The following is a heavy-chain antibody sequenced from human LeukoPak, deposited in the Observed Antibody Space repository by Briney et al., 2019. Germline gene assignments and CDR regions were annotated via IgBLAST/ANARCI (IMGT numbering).Heavy chain of an antibody. CDR3: ARGGHVDTAMVSGY. D-gene: IGHD5-18*01. V-gene: IGHV4-34*01. Sequence: PSETLSLTCAVYGGSFSGYYWSWIRQPPGKGLEWIGEINHSGSTNYNPSLKSRVTISVDTSKNQFSLKLRSVTAADTAVYYCARGGHVDTAMVSGYWGQGTLVTVSS. J-gene: IGHJ4*02. CDR1: GGSFSGYY. CDR2: INHSGST.